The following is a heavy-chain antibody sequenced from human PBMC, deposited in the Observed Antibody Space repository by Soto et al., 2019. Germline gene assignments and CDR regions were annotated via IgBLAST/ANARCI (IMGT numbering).Heavy chain of an antibody. J-gene: IGHJ6*02. CDR2: INYDGYS. CDR3: AKHGFGPLHGLVDV. D-gene: IGHD3-10*01. CDR1: GCSITNYY. V-gene: IGHV4-59*08. Sequence: QVQLQESGPGLVKPSETLFLTCSVSGCSITNYYCSWFRQPPGKGLEWIGYINYDGYSAYNLSLKGRATLSVDASKTHFSLMLESVTATNKAVYYCAKHGFGPLHGLVDVWGPGTTVIVSS.